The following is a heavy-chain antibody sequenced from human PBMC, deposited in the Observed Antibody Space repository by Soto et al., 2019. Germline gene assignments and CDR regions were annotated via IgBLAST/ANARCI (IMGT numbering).Heavy chain of an antibody. D-gene: IGHD2-2*01. CDR2: VSKSDYT. J-gene: IGHJ4*02. Sequence: GGSLRLSCAVSGFNFNNYGINWVRQAPGKGLEWVSSVSKSDYTYYSDSVKGRFTISRDNAKNSVSLQMNTLRAEDTAVYYCAREDSIIIPAVSDFWGQRTLVTAS. CDR3: AREDSIIIPAVSDF. CDR1: GFNFNNYG. V-gene: IGHV3-21*01.